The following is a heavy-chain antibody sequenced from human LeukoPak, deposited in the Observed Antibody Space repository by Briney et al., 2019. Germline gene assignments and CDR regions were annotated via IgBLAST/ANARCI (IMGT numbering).Heavy chain of an antibody. J-gene: IGHJ5*02. D-gene: IGHD3-10*01. CDR2: IYYSGNT. CDR1: GGSISSYY. V-gene: IGHV4-59*01. Sequence: SETLSLTFTVSGGSISSYYWSWIRQPPGKGLEWIGYIYYSGNTNYNSSLESRVTISVDTSKNQFSLRLNSVTAADTAVYYCVRGRAWFDPWGQGTLVTVSS. CDR3: VRGRAWFDP.